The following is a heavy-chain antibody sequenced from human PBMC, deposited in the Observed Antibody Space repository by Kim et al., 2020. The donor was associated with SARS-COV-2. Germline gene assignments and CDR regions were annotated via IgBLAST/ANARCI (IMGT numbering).Heavy chain of an antibody. V-gene: IGHV3-15*01. Sequence: GGSLRLSCVASGFTFSDAWMAWVRQAPGKGLEFVGHIKSKSYGGTTDFAAVVKGRFSISRDDSKDTLDLQMNNLRTEDTGVYYCTTARGAGPLFFFESWGQGTLVTVSS. D-gene: IGHD3-10*01. CDR1: GFTFSDAW. CDR3: TTARGAGPLFFFES. J-gene: IGHJ4*02. CDR2: IKSKSYGGTT.